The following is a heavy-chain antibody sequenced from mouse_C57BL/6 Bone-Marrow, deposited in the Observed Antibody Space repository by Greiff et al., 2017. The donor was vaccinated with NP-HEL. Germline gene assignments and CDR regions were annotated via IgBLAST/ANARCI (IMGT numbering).Heavy chain of an antibody. CDR1: GFSLTSYG. V-gene: IGHV2-3*01. CDR2: IWGDGST. Sequence: QVQLKESGPGLVAPSQSLSITCTVSGFSLTSYGVSWVRQPQGKGLEWLGVIWGDGSTNYHSALISRLSISKDNSKSQVFLKLNSLQTDATATYYCAKRDYYGRYFDVWGTGTTVTVSS. D-gene: IGHD1-1*01. J-gene: IGHJ1*03. CDR3: AKRDYYGRYFDV.